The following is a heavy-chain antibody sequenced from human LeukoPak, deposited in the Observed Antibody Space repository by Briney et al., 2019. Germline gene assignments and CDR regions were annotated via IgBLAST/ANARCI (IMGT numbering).Heavy chain of an antibody. J-gene: IGHJ5*02. CDR1: GFTFSHYG. CDR2: ISGSGGST. D-gene: IGHD1-26*01. CDR3: ARALVGATTSWFAESTDNWFDP. Sequence: GGTLRLSCAASGFTFSHYGMTWVRQAPGKGLEWVSAISGSGGSTYYAGSVKGRFTISRDNSKNTLYLQMNSLRADDTAVYYCARALVGATTSWFAESTDNWFDPWGQGTLVTVSS. V-gene: IGHV3-23*01.